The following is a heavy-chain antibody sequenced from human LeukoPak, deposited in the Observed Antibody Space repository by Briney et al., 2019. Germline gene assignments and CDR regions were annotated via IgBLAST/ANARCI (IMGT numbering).Heavy chain of an antibody. V-gene: IGHV3-74*01. CDR3: ARALGDI. Sequence: GGSLRLSCAASGFTFSTYWMHWVRQAPGKGPVWVSRISGDGSSTAYGDSVKGRFTISRDNAKNTLYLQMNGLIVEDTAVYYCARALGDIRGQGTLVTVS. CDR2: ISGDGSST. J-gene: IGHJ4*02. CDR1: GFTFSTYW.